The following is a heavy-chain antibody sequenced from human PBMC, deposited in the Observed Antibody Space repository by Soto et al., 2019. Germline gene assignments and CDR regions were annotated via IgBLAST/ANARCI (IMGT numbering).Heavy chain of an antibody. V-gene: IGHV4-4*02. CDR3: ARCGRYSLDY. CDR2: ILHSGST. CDR1: GRSISSGNW. J-gene: IGHJ4*02. Sequence: PSETLSLTCPVSGRSISSGNWWSWVRQPPGKGLEWIGEILHSGSTTYNPSLKSRVTMSVDKSKNQFSLSLNSVTAADTAVYYCARCGRYSLDYWGQGTLVPVSS. D-gene: IGHD2-15*01.